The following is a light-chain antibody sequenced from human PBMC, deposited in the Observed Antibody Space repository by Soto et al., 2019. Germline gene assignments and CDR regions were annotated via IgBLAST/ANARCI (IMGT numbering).Light chain of an antibody. Sequence: DIQMTQSPSSLSASVGGRATITCRASQNIRNYLNWYQKKPGKAPMLLIYAASTLQSGVPSRFSGSGSGTEFTLTINSLQPEDFATYYCQQSYTSPLYTFAQGTKTGDQT. CDR3: QQSYTSPLYT. CDR1: QNIRNY. V-gene: IGKV1-39*01. J-gene: IGKJ2*01. CDR2: AAS.